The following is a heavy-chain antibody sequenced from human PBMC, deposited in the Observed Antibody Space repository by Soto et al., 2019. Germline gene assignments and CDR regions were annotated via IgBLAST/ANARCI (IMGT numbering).Heavy chain of an antibody. J-gene: IGHJ4*02. Sequence: SVQVSCEASGYTFTRYGISWVRQAPGQGLEWMGWISTYYENTNYAQNLRGRVTMTRDTSTSTVYMGMSSLRSEATAAYYGASRHTGGNLATWGRGPRVPSP. V-gene: IGHV1-18*04. CDR2: ISTYYENT. CDR3: ASRHTGGNLAT. D-gene: IGHD2-21*02. CDR1: GYTFTRYG.